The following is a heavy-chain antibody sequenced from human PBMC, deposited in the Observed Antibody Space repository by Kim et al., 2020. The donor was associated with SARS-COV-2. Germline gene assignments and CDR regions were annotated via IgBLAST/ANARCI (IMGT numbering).Heavy chain of an antibody. V-gene: IGHV3-23*03. D-gene: IGHD6-19*01. CDR3: AKIAVAGTGPFDY. J-gene: IGHJ4*02. Sequence: YPDSVKGLFTLSRYNSKNTLYLQMNSLGAEDTAVYYCAKIAVAGTGPFDYWGQGTLVTVSS.